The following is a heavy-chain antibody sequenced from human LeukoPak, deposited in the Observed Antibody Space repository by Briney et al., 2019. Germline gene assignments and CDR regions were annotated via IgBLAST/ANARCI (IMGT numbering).Heavy chain of an antibody. V-gene: IGHV3-30*03. Sequence: GGSLRLSCAASGFTFSGYGMHWVRQAPGKGLEWVALISFDGSNQYYADSVKGRFTISRDNSKNTLYLQMSSLRAEDTAVYYCARDLWDHWGQGTLVTVSS. CDR3: ARDLWDH. CDR2: ISFDGSNQ. J-gene: IGHJ4*02. CDR1: GFTFSGYG.